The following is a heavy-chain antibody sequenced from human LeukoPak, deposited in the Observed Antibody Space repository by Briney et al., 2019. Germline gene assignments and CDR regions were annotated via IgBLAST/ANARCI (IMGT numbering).Heavy chain of an antibody. Sequence: APGKVCCKAAGYTFTSYGISWGRQAPGQGLEWMGWISAYNGNTNYAQQLQGRVNMTTDTSTSTAYMELRSLRSDDTAVYYCARDRYYDFWSGYYPFDHWGQGTLVTVSS. CDR2: ISAYNGNT. J-gene: IGHJ4*02. V-gene: IGHV1-18*01. CDR3: ARDRYYDFWSGYYPFDH. CDR1: GYTFTSYG. D-gene: IGHD3-3*01.